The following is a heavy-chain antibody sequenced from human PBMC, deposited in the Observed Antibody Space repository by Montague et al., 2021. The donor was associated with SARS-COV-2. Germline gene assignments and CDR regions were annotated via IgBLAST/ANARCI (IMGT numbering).Heavy chain of an antibody. CDR2: INHSGST. Sequence: SETLSFTCAVYGGSFSGYYWSWIRQPPGKGLEWIGEINHSGSTNYNPSLKSRVTISVDTSKNQFSLKLSSVTAADTAVYYCAGLVVPAARYYYYYYYMDVWGKGTTVTVSS. D-gene: IGHD2-2*01. V-gene: IGHV4-34*01. CDR3: AGLVVPAARYYYYYYYMDV. J-gene: IGHJ6*03. CDR1: GGSFSGYY.